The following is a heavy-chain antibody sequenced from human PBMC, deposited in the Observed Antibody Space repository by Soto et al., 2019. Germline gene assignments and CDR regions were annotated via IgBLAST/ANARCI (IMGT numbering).Heavy chain of an antibody. Sequence: VQLVQSGAEVKKPGASVRVSCKTSGYTFTAYYMHWVRQAPGQGLEWMGWINPNSGVANYAQKFHGRVTMTRDTSISTVYMELTKMRSEDTTIYYCARQGSGSEYPQYFYYGMDVWGQGTTAAASS. CDR2: INPNSGVA. D-gene: IGHD5-12*01. J-gene: IGHJ6*02. CDR3: ARQGSGSEYPQYFYYGMDV. V-gene: IGHV1-2*02. CDR1: GYTFTAYY.